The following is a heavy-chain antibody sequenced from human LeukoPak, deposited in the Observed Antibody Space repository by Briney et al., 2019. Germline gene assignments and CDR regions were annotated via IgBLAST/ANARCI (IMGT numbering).Heavy chain of an antibody. D-gene: IGHD3-10*01. CDR1: GGSISSGDYY. V-gene: IGHV4-30-4*01. Sequence: PSETLSLTCTVSGGSISSGDYYWSWIRQPPGKGLEWIGYIYYSGSTYYNLSLKSRVTISVDTSKNQFSLKLSSVTAADTAVYYCASSSRDYYGSGSYYGPNRYYYGMDVWGQGTTVTVSS. CDR2: IYYSGST. CDR3: ASSSRDYYGSGSYYGPNRYYYGMDV. J-gene: IGHJ6*02.